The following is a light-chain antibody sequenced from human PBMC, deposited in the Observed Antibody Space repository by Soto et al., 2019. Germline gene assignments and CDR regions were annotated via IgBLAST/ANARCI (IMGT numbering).Light chain of an antibody. CDR1: QSISSY. V-gene: IGKV1-39*01. CDR3: QHSYSGYT. Sequence: DIQMTQSPSSLSASVGDRVTITCRASQSISSYLNWYQQKRGKAPKLLIYAASILQSGVPSRFTGSGSGTNFTITISSLQPEDYATDYCQHSYSGYTFGKGTKLESK. J-gene: IGKJ2*01. CDR2: AAS.